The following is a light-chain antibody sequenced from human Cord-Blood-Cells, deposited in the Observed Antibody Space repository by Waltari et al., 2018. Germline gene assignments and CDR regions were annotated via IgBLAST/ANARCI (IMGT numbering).Light chain of an antibody. V-gene: IGKV3-11*01. CDR2: DAS. CDR1: QRVSSY. CDR3: QQRSNWPIT. Sequence: EIVLTQSPATLSLSPGERATLSCRASQRVSSYLAWYQQKPGQSPRLLIYDASNRATVIPARFSGSGSGTDFTLTISSLEPEDFAVYYCQQRSNWPITFGPGTKVDIK. J-gene: IGKJ3*01.